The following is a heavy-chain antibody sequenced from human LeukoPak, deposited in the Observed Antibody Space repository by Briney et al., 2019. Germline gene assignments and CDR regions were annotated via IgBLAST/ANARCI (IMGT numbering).Heavy chain of an antibody. J-gene: IGHJ1*01. CDR3: ARTVGEPGAEYFQH. V-gene: IGHV4-39*01. CDR2: IFYSGST. CDR1: GGSISTSRYY. D-gene: IGHD3-10*01. Sequence: SETLSLTCTVSGGSISTSRYYWGWIRQPPGTGLEWLGSIFYSGSTYYNPSLKSRVTISVDTSKKQFSLKLSSVTAADTAVYYCARTVGEPGAEYFQHWGQGTLVTVSS.